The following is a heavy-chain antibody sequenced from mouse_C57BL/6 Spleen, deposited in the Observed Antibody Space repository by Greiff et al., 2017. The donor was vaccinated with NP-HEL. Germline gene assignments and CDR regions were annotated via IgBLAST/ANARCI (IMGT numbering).Heavy chain of an antibody. CDR2: INPGSGGT. D-gene: IGHD1-1*01. Sequence: QVQLQQSGAELVRPGTSVKVSCKASGYAFTNYLIEWVKQRPGQGLEWIGVINPGSGGTNYNEKFKGKATLTADKSSSTAYMQLSSLTSEDSAVYFCARSYYYGSRGGYFDVWGTGTTVTVSS. V-gene: IGHV1-54*01. CDR1: GYAFTNYL. CDR3: ARSYYYGSRGGYFDV. J-gene: IGHJ1*03.